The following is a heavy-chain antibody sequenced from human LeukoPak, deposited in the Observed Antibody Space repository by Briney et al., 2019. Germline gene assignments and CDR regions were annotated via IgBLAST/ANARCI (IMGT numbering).Heavy chain of an antibody. CDR2: ISSSGSTI. Sequence: GGSLRLSCAASGFTFSIYEMNWVRQAPGKELEWVSYISSSGSTIYYADSVKGRFTISRDNAKNSLYLQMNSLRAEDTAVYYCARGGDGYSTFDYWGQGTLVTVSS. CDR3: ARGGDGYSTFDY. D-gene: IGHD5-24*01. V-gene: IGHV3-48*03. CDR1: GFTFSIYE. J-gene: IGHJ4*02.